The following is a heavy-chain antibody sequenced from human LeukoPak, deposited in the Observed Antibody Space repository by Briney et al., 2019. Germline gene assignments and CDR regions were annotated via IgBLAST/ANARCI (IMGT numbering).Heavy chain of an antibody. CDR1: GFTFSSYA. CDR2: ISGSGGST. Sequence: GSLRLSCAASGFTFSSYAMSWVRQAPGKGLEWVSAISGSGGSTYYADSVKGRFTISRDNSKNTLYLQMSSLRAEDTAVYYCAKPYSSGWYRSIDDYWGQGTLVTVSS. V-gene: IGHV3-23*01. D-gene: IGHD6-19*01. J-gene: IGHJ4*02. CDR3: AKPYSSGWYRSIDDY.